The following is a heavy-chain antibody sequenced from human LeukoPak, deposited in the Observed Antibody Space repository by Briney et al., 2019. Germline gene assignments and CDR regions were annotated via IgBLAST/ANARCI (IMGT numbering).Heavy chain of an antibody. J-gene: IGHJ4*02. Sequence: PSETLSLTCTVSGGSISSYYWSWIRQPPGKGLEWIGYIYYSGSTNYNPSLKSRVTISVDTSKNQFSLKLSSVTAADTAVYYCARGRGELLFDYWGQGTLVTVSS. V-gene: IGHV4-59*12. CDR1: GGSISSYY. CDR2: IYYSGST. CDR3: ARGRGELLFDY. D-gene: IGHD3-10*01.